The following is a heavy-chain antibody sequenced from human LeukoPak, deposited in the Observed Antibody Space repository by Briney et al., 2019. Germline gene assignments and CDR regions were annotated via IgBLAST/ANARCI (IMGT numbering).Heavy chain of an antibody. J-gene: IGHJ4*02. CDR1: GFTFSTNW. V-gene: IGHV3-74*01. CDR2: SR. D-gene: IGHD6-13*01. CDR3: ASASSHRIAAGGDY. Sequence: PGGSLRLSCAASGFTFSTNWMHWVRQAPGKGLVWVSRSRSYADSVKGRFTISRDNAKNTLYLQMNSLRAEDTAVYYCASASSHRIAAGGDYWGQGTLVTVSS.